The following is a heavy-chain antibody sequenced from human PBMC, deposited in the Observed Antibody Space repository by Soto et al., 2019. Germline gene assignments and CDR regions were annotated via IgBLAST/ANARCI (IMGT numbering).Heavy chain of an antibody. V-gene: IGHV3-30-3*01. CDR2: ISYDGSNK. J-gene: IGHJ6*02. D-gene: IGHD3-10*01. CDR1: GFTFSSYA. CDR3: ARGGYYYYGMDV. Sequence: QVQLVESGGGVVQPGRSLRLSCAASGFTFSSYAMHWVRQAPGKGLEWVAVISYDGSNKYYADSVKGRFTISRDNSKNALYMQMNSLRAGDRAVYYCARGGYYYYGMDVWGQGTTVTVSS.